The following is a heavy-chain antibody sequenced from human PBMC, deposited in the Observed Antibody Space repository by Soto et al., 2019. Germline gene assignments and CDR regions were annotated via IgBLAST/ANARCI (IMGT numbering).Heavy chain of an antibody. CDR2: IYPGDSDT. J-gene: IGHJ6*02. Sequence: PXESLKLSWKCSGYSFTSYWIGLVLQMPGKGLEWMGIIYPGDSDTRYSPSFQGQVTISADKSISTAYLQWSSLKASDTAMYYCARGGRLYGMDVWGQGTTVTVSS. CDR1: GYSFTSYW. V-gene: IGHV5-51*01. CDR3: ARGGRLYGMDV. D-gene: IGHD3-16*01.